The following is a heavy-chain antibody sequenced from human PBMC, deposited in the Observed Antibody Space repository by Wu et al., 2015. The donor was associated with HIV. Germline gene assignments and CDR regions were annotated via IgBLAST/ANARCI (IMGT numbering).Heavy chain of an antibody. J-gene: IGHJ4*02. CDR2: ILPLYGTT. V-gene: IGHV1-69*13. CDR3: MRRQQLLDQ. CDR1: GGTFSSYT. Sequence: QVQLVQSGTELKKPRSSVKISCKAFGGTFSSYTINWVRQGPGQGLEWMGRILPLYGTTDYAQKFRGRVTITADESTNTAYMEIRGLRSDDTAVYYCMRRQQLLDQWGQGTLVTVSS. D-gene: IGHD4-11*01.